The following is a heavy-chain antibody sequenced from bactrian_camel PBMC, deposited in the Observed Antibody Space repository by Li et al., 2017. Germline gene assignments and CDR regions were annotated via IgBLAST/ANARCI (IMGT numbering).Heavy chain of an antibody. J-gene: IGHJ4*01. CDR2: ISSDGST. CDR3: AAARFRTYYDDYAANPERYNF. CDR1: GVSFESSP. V-gene: IGHV3S55*01. Sequence: HVQLVESGGGSVQAGGSLRLSCTTSGVSFESSPMYWYRQPPGKECELISRISSDGSTHYADSVKGRFTISQDNAKNTVYLQMNSLKPEDTAMYYCAAARFRTYYDDYAANPERYNFWGQGTQVTVS. D-gene: IGHD4*01.